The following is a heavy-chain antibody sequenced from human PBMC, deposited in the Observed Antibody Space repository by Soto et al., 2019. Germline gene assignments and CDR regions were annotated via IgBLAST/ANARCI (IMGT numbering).Heavy chain of an antibody. Sequence: SQTLSLTCAISGDSVSSNSAAWNWIRQSPSRGLEWLGRTYYRSKWYNDYAVSVKSRITINPDTSKNQFSLQLNSVTPEDTAVIFCVIGFLTGSFNYYYYYGMDVWGQGTTVTVSS. CDR2: TYYRSKWYN. CDR3: VIGFLTGSFNYYYYYGMDV. J-gene: IGHJ6*02. V-gene: IGHV6-1*01. CDR1: GDSVSSNSAA. D-gene: IGHD1-20*01.